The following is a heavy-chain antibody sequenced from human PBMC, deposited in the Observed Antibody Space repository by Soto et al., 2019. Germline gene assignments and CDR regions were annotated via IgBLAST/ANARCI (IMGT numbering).Heavy chain of an antibody. D-gene: IGHD6-13*01. CDR1: GGSISSSSYY. V-gene: IGHV4-39*01. CDR2: IYYSGST. CDR3: SIHYSSSGTAWFYP. Sequence: SETLSLTCTVSGGSISSSSYYWGWIRQPPGKGLEWIGSIYYSGSTYYNPSLKSRVTISVDTSKNQFSLKLSSVTAADTAVYYCSIHYSSSGTAWFYPWGQGTLVTVSS. J-gene: IGHJ5*02.